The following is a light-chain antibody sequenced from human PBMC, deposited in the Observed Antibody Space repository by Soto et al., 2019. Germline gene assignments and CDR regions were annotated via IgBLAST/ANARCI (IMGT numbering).Light chain of an antibody. V-gene: IGLV2-11*01. CDR1: SSDVGGYDF. J-gene: IGLJ3*02. CDR3: CSYAGSYNLGV. Sequence: QPVLTQPRSVSGSPGQSVTISCTGTSSDVGGYDFVSWYQQHPGKAPKLMIYDVSKRPSGVPDRFSGSKSANSASLTISGLQAEDEALYYCCSYAGSYNLGVFGGGTKLTVL. CDR2: DVS.